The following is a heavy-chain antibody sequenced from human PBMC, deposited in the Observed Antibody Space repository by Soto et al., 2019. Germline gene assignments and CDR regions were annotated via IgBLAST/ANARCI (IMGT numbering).Heavy chain of an antibody. V-gene: IGHV1-3*01. J-gene: IGHJ4*02. CDR1: GYNFTTNA. Sequence: QVQLVQSGAEVKKPGASVKVSCKASGYNFTTNAMHWVRQAPGQRLERMGWINAVNGNTKYSQKFQGRVTITRDTSASTAYMELSSLRSEDTAVYYCTRGMFTIDYWGQGTLVTVSS. CDR2: INAVNGNT. D-gene: IGHD3-10*02. CDR3: TRGMFTIDY.